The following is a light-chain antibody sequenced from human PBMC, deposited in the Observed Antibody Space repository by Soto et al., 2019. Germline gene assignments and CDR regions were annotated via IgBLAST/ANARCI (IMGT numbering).Light chain of an antibody. J-gene: IGLJ3*02. V-gene: IGLV1-51*01. Sequence: SVLTQPPSVSAAPGQKVTISCSGSTSNIGNNFVSWYQQLPGTAPKLLIYDNNKRPSGIPDRFSGSKSGTSATLGITGLQTRDEADYYCGTWDNSLSAGVFGGGTKVTVL. CDR1: TSNIGNNF. CDR3: GTWDNSLSAGV. CDR2: DNN.